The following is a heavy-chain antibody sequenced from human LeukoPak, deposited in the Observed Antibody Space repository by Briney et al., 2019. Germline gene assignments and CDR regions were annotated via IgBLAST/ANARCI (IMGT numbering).Heavy chain of an antibody. Sequence: SETLSLTCTVSGGSISGYYWSWIRQPPGKGLEWIGYIYYSGSTNYNPPLKSRVTISVDTSKNQFSLKLSSVTAADTAVYYCARAGRYYYYGMDVWGQGTTVTVSS. CDR2: IYYSGST. J-gene: IGHJ6*02. CDR3: ARAGRYYYYGMDV. V-gene: IGHV4-59*01. CDR1: GGSISGYY.